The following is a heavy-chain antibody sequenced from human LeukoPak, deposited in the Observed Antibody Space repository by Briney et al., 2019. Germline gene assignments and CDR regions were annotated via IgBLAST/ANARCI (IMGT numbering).Heavy chain of an antibody. J-gene: IGHJ6*03. V-gene: IGHV4-61*01. CDR1: GGSISSRSYY. CDR3: ASARQYSYDSSGYYSIDYYYMDV. CDR2: IYYSGST. D-gene: IGHD3-22*01. Sequence: PSETLSLTCTVSGGSISSRSYYGSWIRQPPGKGLEGIGYIYYSGSTNYNPSLKSRVTISVDTSKNQFSLKLSSVTAADTAVYYCASARQYSYDSSGYYSIDYYYMDVWGKGTTVTVSS.